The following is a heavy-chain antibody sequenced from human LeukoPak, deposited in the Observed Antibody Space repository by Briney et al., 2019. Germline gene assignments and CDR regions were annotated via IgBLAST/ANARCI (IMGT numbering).Heavy chain of an antibody. J-gene: IGHJ4*02. CDR2: IYYSGST. Sequence: PSETLSLTCTVAGCSISSSSYYWGWIRQPPGKGLEWIGSIYYSGSTYYNPSLKSRVTISVDTSKNQFSLKLSSVTAADTAVYYCARPSSYGTPDFGYWGQGTLVTVSS. V-gene: IGHV4-39*01. CDR3: ARPSSYGTPDFGY. CDR1: GCSISSSSYY. D-gene: IGHD5-18*01.